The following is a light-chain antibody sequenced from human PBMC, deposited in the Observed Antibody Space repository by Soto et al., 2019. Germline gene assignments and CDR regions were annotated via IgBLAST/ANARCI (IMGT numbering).Light chain of an antibody. CDR3: QQSYSTPLT. CDR1: QSIGSY. CDR2: AAS. V-gene: IGKV1-39*01. J-gene: IGKJ4*01. Sequence: DIQMTQSPSSLSASVGDRVTITCRASQSIGSYLSWYQQKLGKAPKLLIYAASSLQSGVPSRFSGSGSGTDFTLTISSLQPEDFATYYCQQSYSTPLTFGGGTKVEIK.